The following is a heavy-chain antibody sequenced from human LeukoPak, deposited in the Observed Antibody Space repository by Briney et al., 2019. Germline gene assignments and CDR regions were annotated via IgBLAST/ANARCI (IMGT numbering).Heavy chain of an antibody. CDR1: GGSISSYY. V-gene: IGHV4-59*12. CDR2: IYYSGST. J-gene: IGHJ4*02. D-gene: IGHD3-3*01. Sequence: SETLSLTCTVSGGSISSYYWSWIRQPPGKGLEWIGYIYYSGSTNYNPSLKSRVTISVDTSKNQFSLKLSSVTAADTAVYYCARDKYDFWSGYYIDNWGQGTLVTVSS. CDR3: ARDKYDFWSGYYIDN.